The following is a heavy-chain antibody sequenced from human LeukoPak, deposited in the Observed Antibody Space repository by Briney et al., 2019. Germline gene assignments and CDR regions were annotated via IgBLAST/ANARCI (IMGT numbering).Heavy chain of an antibody. D-gene: IGHD3-16*01. Sequence: GRSLRLSCAASGFTFSSYGMHWVRQAPGKGLEWVAVIWYDGTNKYFADSVNGRFTISRDNSKNTLSLQMNSLRVEDTAVYYCVRGGAIDYWGQGTLVTVSS. J-gene: IGHJ4*02. CDR2: IWYDGTNK. CDR3: VRGGAIDY. V-gene: IGHV3-33*01. CDR1: GFTFSSYG.